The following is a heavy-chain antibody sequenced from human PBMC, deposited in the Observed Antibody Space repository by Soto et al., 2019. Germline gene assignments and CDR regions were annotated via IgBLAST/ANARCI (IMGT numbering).Heavy chain of an antibody. CDR2: ISGSGAST. CDR1: GFTFSSYA. V-gene: IGHV3-23*01. J-gene: IGHJ6*03. D-gene: IGHD6-19*01. CDR3: AKDLLSSGFQQYMDG. Sequence: PGVSLRLSFAASGFTFSSYAMTWFRQAPGKGLEWVSSISGSGASTDYADSVKGRFTISRDNSRNTLYLQMNSLRAEDTAVYYCAKDLLSSGFQQYMDGWAKGTTVTVSS.